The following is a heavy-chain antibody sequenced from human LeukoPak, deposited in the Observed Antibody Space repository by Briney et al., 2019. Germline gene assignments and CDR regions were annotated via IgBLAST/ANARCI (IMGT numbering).Heavy chain of an antibody. CDR2: INSDGSTT. Sequence: GGSLRLSCEASGFTFSAYWMHWVRQAPGKGLVWFSRINSDGSTTSYADSVKGRFTISRDNAKNTLYLQMNSLRAGDTAVYFCARSPHDYWGQGTLVTVSS. CDR1: GFTFSAYW. V-gene: IGHV3-74*01. J-gene: IGHJ4*02. CDR3: ARSPHDY.